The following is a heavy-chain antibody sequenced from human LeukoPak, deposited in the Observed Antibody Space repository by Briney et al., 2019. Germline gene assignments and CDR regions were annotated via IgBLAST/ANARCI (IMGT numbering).Heavy chain of an antibody. V-gene: IGHV3-23*01. CDR3: ATTVTTLYYFDY. CDR2: ISGSGGST. D-gene: IGHD4-17*01. Sequence: GGSLRLTCAASGFTFSSYAMSWVRQAPGKGLEWVSAISGSGGSTYYADSVKGRFTISRDNSKNTLYLQMNSLRAEDTAVYYCATTVTTLYYFDYWGQGTLVTVSS. CDR1: GFTFSSYA. J-gene: IGHJ4*02.